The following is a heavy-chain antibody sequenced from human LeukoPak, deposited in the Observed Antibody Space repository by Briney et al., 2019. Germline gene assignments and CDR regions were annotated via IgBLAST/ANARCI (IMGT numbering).Heavy chain of an antibody. CDR2: ISGSGGST. D-gene: IGHD2-2*01. Sequence: GGSLRLSCAASGFTFSSYAMSWVRQAPGKGLEWVSAISGSGGSTYYADSVKGRFTISRDNSKNTLYLQMNSLRAEDTAVYYCAKDRRYCSSTSCYRDFDYWAREPWSPSPQ. CDR3: AKDRRYCSSTSCYRDFDY. CDR1: GFTFSSYA. V-gene: IGHV3-23*01. J-gene: IGHJ4*02.